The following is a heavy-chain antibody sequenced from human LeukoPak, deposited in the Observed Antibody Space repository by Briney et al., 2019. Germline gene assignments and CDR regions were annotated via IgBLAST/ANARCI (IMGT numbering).Heavy chain of an antibody. V-gene: IGHV3-30*02. CDR1: GFTFSSYG. CDR2: IRYDGSNK. D-gene: IGHD2-2*01. CDR3: AKGKGVVPAAIYGPFDY. Sequence: PGGSLRLSCAASGFTFSSYGMHWVRQAPGKGLEWVAFIRYDGSNKYYADSVKGRFTISRDNSKNTLYLQMNSLRAEDTAVYYCAKGKGVVPAAIYGPFDYWGQGTLVTVSS. J-gene: IGHJ4*02.